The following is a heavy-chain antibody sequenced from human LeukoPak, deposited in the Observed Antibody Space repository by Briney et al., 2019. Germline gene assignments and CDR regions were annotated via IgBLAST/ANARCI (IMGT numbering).Heavy chain of an antibody. J-gene: IGHJ5*02. D-gene: IGHD4-23*01. CDR1: GYTFTDYY. CDR2: INPSSGGT. Sequence: ASVKVSCKASGYTFTDYYVHWVRQAPGQGLEWMGWINPSSGGTNYAQKFQGRVTMTRDTSINIDYMELSSLRSDDTAVYYCARDLNGGNSAWGQGTLVTVSS. V-gene: IGHV1-2*02. CDR3: ARDLNGGNSA.